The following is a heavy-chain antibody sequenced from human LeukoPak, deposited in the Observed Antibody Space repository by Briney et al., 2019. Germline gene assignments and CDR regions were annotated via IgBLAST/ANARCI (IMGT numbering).Heavy chain of an antibody. Sequence: GGSLTLSCAASGLTFHDYGMTWVRQVPGKGLEWVSGINWYSGHTVYADSVKGRFTISRDNAKNSLYLQMNDLRAEDTALYYCARAKACSSTTCPSDIWGRGTMVTVSS. CDR3: ARAKACSSTTCPSDI. J-gene: IGHJ3*02. CDR1: GLTFHDYG. V-gene: IGHV3-20*04. CDR2: INWYSGHT. D-gene: IGHD2-2*01.